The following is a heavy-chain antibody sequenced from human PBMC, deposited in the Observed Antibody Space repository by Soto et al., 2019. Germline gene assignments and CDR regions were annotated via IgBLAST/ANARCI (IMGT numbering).Heavy chain of an antibody. CDR1: GYTFATHW. J-gene: IGHJ4*02. V-gene: IGHV5-51*01. CDR3: PSIELTGLDN. Sequence: WDSLKISCKGSGYTFATHWIAWVRQMPGKGLEWMGIIYPGDSDTRYSPSFQGQVTISADKSFSTAYLQWSSLKASETAIYFCPSIELTGLDNCGQGTPVTFSS. D-gene: IGHD3-9*01. CDR2: IYPGDSDT.